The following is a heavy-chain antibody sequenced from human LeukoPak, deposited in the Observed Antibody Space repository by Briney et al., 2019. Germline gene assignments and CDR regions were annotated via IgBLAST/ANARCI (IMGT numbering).Heavy chain of an antibody. J-gene: IGHJ4*02. D-gene: IGHD5-18*01. CDR3: AKNGRGYSSDYFDY. Sequence: PGGSLRLSCAASGFPFSDFDMTWFRQAPGKGLEWLASIGSSGIYTEYADSVKGRFTISRDNAKNSLYLQIHSLRVDDRAVYYCAKNGRGYSSDYFDYWGQGTLVTVPS. CDR2: IGSSGIYT. V-gene: IGHV3-11*03. CDR1: GFPFSDFD.